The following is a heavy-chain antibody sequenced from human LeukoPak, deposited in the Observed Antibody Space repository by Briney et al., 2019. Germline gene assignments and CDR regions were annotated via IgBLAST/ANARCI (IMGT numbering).Heavy chain of an antibody. J-gene: IGHJ4*02. D-gene: IGHD1-20*01. V-gene: IGHV3-30-3*01. CDR1: GFTFSSYA. Sequence: PGGSLRLSCAASGFTFSSYAMHWVRQAPGKGLEWVAVISYDGSNKYYADSVKGRFTISRDNSKNTLYLQMNSLRAEDTAVYYCARDWNRGNNWNDPGGYWGQGTLVTVSS. CDR2: ISYDGSNK. CDR3: ARDWNRGNNWNDPGGY.